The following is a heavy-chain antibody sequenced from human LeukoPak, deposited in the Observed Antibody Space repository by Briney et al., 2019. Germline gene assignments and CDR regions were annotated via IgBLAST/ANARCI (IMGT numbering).Heavy chain of an antibody. Sequence: SETLSLTCTVSGGPISSYYWSWIRQPPGKGLEWIGYIYYSGSTNYNPSLKSRVTISVDTSKNQFSLKLSSVTAADTAVYYCARDMAQLDDTFDIWGQGTMVTVSS. CDR2: IYYSGST. V-gene: IGHV4-59*01. D-gene: IGHD1-1*01. J-gene: IGHJ3*02. CDR1: GGPISSYY. CDR3: ARDMAQLDDTFDI.